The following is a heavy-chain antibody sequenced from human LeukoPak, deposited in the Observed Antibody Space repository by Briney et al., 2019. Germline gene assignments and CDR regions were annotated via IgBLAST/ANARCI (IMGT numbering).Heavy chain of an antibody. CDR1: GGSISSGGSF. CDR2: IYYSGST. J-gene: IGHJ5*02. CDR3: ARDGYHINWFDP. D-gene: IGHD2-2*01. V-gene: IGHV4-31*03. Sequence: SETLSLTCTVSGGSISSGGSFWSWVRQHPGKGLEWIGYIYYSGSTYYNPSLKSRVTISVDTSQNQFSLKLNSVTAADTAVYFCARDGYHINWFDPWGQGTLVTVSS.